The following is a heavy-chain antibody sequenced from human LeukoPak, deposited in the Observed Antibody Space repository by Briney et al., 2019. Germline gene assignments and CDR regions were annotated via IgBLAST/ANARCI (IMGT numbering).Heavy chain of an antibody. J-gene: IGHJ4*02. Sequence: ASVKVSCEASGYTFTGYYMHWVRQAPGQGLEWMGRIDPNSGGTNYVQKFQGRVTITRDTSISTAYMELSRLRSDDTAVYYCARVGSSSWYSFDYWGQGTLVTVSS. V-gene: IGHV1-2*06. CDR2: IDPNSGGT. CDR3: ARVGSSSWYSFDY. CDR1: GYTFTGYY. D-gene: IGHD6-13*01.